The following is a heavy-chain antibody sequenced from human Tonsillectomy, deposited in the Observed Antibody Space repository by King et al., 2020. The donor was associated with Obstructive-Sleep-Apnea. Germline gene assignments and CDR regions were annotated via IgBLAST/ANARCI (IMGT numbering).Heavy chain of an antibody. CDR1: GASVSSSSYY. CDR2: IHYSGST. V-gene: IGHV4-39*07. Sequence: LQLQESGPGLVKPSETLSLTCTVSGASVSSSSYYWGWIRQPPGKGLEWIGSIHYSGSTYYNPSLKSRVTISVDTSKNQFSLKLSSLTAADTAVYYCASYCTSTSCATPQYYYYYYGMDVWGQGTTVTVSS. CDR3: ASYCTSTSCATPQYYYYYYGMDV. J-gene: IGHJ6*02. D-gene: IGHD2-2*01.